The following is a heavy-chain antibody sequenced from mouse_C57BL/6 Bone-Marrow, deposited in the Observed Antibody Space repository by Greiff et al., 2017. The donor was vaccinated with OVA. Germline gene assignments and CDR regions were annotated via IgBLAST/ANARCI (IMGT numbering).Heavy chain of an antibody. V-gene: IGHV1-59*01. D-gene: IGHD2-4*01. J-gene: IGHJ4*01. CDR3: ARENYDYDPYYAMDY. CDR2: IDPSDSYT. Sequence: QVQLKQPGAELVRPGTSVKLSCKASGYTFTSYWMHWVKQRPGQGLEWIGVIDPSDSYTNYNQKFKGKATLTVDTSSSTAYMQLSSLTSEDSAVYYCARENYDYDPYYAMDYWGQGTSVTVSS. CDR1: GYTFTSYW.